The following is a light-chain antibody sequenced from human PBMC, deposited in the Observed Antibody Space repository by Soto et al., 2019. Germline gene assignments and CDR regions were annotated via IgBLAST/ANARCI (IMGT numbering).Light chain of an antibody. CDR1: QTISTY. CDR3: LQTYNSPFP. J-gene: IGKJ2*01. Sequence: DIQMTQSPSSLSASVGDRDTITCRAGQTISTYVSWYLQQPGKAPKLLIHAASSLQSGVPSRLTGSASGTDFALTISSLHPEDAAIYYCLQTYNSPFPFGQGTKVEIK. CDR2: AAS. V-gene: IGKV1-39*01.